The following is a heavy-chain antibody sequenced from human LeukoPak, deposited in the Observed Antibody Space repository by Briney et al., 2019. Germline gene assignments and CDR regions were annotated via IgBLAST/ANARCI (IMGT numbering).Heavy chain of an antibody. Sequence: SETLSLTCAVKTGSLSGYYWSWLRQSPGKGLEWIGEVHHGGASNYNPFLESRVTISVDTAKKQFSLKLTSLTAADTAVYFCARGRPIYDILPGMSKGKPFDYWGQGTLVTVSS. V-gene: IGHV4-34*01. D-gene: IGHD3-9*01. J-gene: IGHJ4*02. CDR3: ARGRPIYDILPGMSKGKPFDY. CDR2: VHHGGAS. CDR1: TGSLSGYY.